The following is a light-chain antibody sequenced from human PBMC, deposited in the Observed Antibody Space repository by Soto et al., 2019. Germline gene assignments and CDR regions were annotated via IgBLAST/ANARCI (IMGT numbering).Light chain of an antibody. CDR1: QGISTY. Sequence: IHLTQSPSFLSASIGDRVTITCRASQGISTYLAWYQQKPGKAPKNLIYGASTLRSGVPSRFSGGGSGTEFTLTVSSLQPEDFATYYCQELNSYPRTFGQGTKVDIK. V-gene: IGKV1-9*01. CDR3: QELNSYPRT. J-gene: IGKJ1*01. CDR2: GAS.